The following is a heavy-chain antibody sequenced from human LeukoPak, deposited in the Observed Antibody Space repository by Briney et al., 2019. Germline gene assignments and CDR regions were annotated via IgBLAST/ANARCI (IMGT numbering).Heavy chain of an antibody. CDR3: ASPYSGYDYNFDH. V-gene: IGHV3-64D*06. J-gene: IGHJ4*02. D-gene: IGHD5-12*01. Sequence: PAGGSLRLSCSASGFTFSSYAMHWVRQAPGKGLEYVSSISSNGGSTYYADSVKGRFTISRDNSKNTLFLQMSSLRTEDTAVYYCASPYSGYDYNFDHWGQGTLVTVSS. CDR1: GFTFSSYA. CDR2: ISSNGGST.